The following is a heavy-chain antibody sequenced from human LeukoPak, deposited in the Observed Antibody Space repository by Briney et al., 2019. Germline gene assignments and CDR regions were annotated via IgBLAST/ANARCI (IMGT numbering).Heavy chain of an antibody. Sequence: SVKVSCKASGGTFSSYAISWVRQAPGQGLEWMGRIIPILGIANYAQKFQGRVTITADKSTSTAYMELSSLRSEDTAVYYCVSGIFGVNWGQGTLVTVSS. V-gene: IGHV1-69*04. J-gene: IGHJ4*02. CDR1: GGTFSSYA. CDR3: VSGIFGVN. D-gene: IGHD3-3*01. CDR2: IIPILGIA.